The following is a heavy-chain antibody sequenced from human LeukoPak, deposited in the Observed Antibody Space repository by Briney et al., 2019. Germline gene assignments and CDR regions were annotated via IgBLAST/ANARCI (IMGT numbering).Heavy chain of an antibody. J-gene: IGHJ3*02. V-gene: IGHV3-7*01. CDR2: IKQDGSEK. D-gene: IGHD3-3*01. CDR1: GFTFSSYW. CDR3: ASEAYFDFRDAFHI. Sequence: GGSLRLSCAASGFTFSSYWMSWVRQAPGKGLEWVANIKQDGSEKYYVDSVKGRFTISRDNAKNSLYLQMNSLRAEDTAVYYCASEAYFDFRDAFHIWGQGTLVTVSS.